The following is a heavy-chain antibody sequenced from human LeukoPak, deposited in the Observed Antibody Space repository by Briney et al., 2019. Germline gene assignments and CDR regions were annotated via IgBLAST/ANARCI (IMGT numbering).Heavy chain of an antibody. J-gene: IGHJ4*02. CDR2: ISPTSGGT. D-gene: IGHD3-22*01. CDR1: GYTFTGYY. V-gene: IGHV1-2*02. CDR3: ARELVVVITDYAYFDY. Sequence: GASVKVSCKASGYTFTGYYMHWVRQAPGQGLEWMGWISPTSGGTNYAQKFQGRVTMTRDTSISTAYMELRRLRSDDTAVYYCARELVVVITDYAYFDYWGQGTLVTVSS.